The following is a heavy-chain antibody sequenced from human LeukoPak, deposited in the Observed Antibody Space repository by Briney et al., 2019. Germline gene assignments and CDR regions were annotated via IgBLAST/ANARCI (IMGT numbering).Heavy chain of an antibody. CDR1: GFTFSNYT. Sequence: PGGSLRLSCAASGFTFSNYTMNWVRQAPGKGLEWVSSISSSSTNMYYTASVKGRFTISRDNAKNSVYLQMNSLRAEDTAVYYCAKGGSYGDYAPPEKFDYWGQGTLVTVSS. D-gene: IGHD4-17*01. V-gene: IGHV3-21*04. CDR3: AKGGSYGDYAPPEKFDY. CDR2: ISSSSTNM. J-gene: IGHJ4*02.